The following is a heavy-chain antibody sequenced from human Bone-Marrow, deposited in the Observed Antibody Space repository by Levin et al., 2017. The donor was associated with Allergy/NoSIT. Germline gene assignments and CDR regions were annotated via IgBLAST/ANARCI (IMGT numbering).Heavy chain of an antibody. D-gene: IGHD6-13*01. V-gene: IGHV3-33*01. Sequence: GESLKISCAASGFTFRNFGMHWVRQAPGEGLEWLAVIWYDGSNKYYADSVKGRFTISRDNSKNTVYLQMDSLSAEDTAVYYCGRDPSYIAADGRVDYWGQGTLVTVSS. CDR3: GRDPSYIAADGRVDY. CDR1: GFTFRNFG. CDR2: IWYDGSNK. J-gene: IGHJ4*02.